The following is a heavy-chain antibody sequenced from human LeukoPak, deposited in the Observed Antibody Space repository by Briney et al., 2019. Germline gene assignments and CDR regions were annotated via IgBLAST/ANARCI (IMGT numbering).Heavy chain of an antibody. CDR2: IEEDGSEK. V-gene: IGHV3-7*01. J-gene: IGHJ4*02. CDR3: ARGGNTYGY. D-gene: IGHD5-18*01. Sequence: GGSLRLSCAASGFTFSSYWMSWVRQAPGKGLEWVANIEEDGSEKYSVDSVKGRFTISRDNAKSSLYLQMNSLRAEDTALYYCARGGNTYGYWGQGTLVTVSS. CDR1: GFTFSSYW.